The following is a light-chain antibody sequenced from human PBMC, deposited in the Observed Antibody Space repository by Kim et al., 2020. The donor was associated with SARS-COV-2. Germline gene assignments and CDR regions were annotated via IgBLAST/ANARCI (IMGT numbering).Light chain of an antibody. V-gene: IGKV3-20*01. CDR2: DTS. CDR3: QHYHSSPPTYT. CDR1: QSVSSTS. Sequence: EIVLTQSPGTLSLSPGEGATLSCRPSQSVSSTSLAWYQQKPGQAPRLLIHDTSIRATGIPDTFSGSGSGTDFTLTISRLEPEDFAVYYCQHYHSSPPTYTFGQGTKLEI. J-gene: IGKJ2*01.